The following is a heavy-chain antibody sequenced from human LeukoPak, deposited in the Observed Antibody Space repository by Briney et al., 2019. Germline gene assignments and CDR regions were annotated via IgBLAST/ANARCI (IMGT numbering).Heavy chain of an antibody. CDR3: ARDYGGNFGGDAFDI. CDR2: IYYSGTT. J-gene: IGHJ3*02. D-gene: IGHD4-23*01. V-gene: IGHV4-39*02. Sequence: IYYSGTTYYNPSHKSRVTISVDTSNNQFSLKLSSVTAADTAVYYCARDYGGNFGGDAFDIWGQGTMVTVSS.